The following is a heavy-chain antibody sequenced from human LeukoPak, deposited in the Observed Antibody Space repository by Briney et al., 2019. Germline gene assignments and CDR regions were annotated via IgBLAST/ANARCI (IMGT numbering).Heavy chain of an antibody. CDR3: AKGGDYYGSGSYYDY. V-gene: IGHV3-23*01. D-gene: IGHD3-10*01. CDR1: GFTFSSYA. J-gene: IGHJ4*02. Sequence: GGSLRLSCAASGFTFSSYAMSWVRQAPGKGLGWVSAISGSGFSTYYADSVKGRFTISRDKSKNTLYLQMNSLRAEDTAVYYCAKGGDYYGSGSYYDYWGQGTLVTVSS. CDR2: ISGSGFST.